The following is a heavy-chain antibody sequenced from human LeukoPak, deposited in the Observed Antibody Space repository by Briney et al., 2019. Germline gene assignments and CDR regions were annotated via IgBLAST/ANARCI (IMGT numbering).Heavy chain of an antibody. CDR3: ARGASGSYPSYYFDY. J-gene: IGHJ4*02. Sequence: GGSLRLSCAASGFTFSGYYMSWIRQAPGQGLEWVSYISSSGSTIYHADSVKGRFTISRDNAKNSLYLQMNSLRAEDTAVYYCARGASGSYPSYYFDYWGQGTLVTVSS. D-gene: IGHD1-26*01. V-gene: IGHV3-11*01. CDR1: GFTFSGYY. CDR2: ISSSGSTI.